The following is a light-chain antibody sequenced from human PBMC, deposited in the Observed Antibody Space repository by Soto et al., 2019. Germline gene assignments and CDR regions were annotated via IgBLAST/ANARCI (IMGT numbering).Light chain of an antibody. Sequence: IQLTQSPSSLSASVGDRVTITCRASQGFNSYLAWYQQKPGKAPKLLIYAASTLQSGVPSRFSGSGSGTEFTLTISSLQPDDFATYYCQHYNSYSEAFGQGTKVDIK. CDR2: AAS. J-gene: IGKJ1*01. CDR3: QHYNSYSEA. V-gene: IGKV1-9*01. CDR1: QGFNSY.